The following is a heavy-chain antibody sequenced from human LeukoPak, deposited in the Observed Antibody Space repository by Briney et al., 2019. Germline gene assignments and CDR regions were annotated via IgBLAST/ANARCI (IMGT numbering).Heavy chain of an antibody. V-gene: IGHV1-69*13. CDR2: IIPIFGTA. Sequence: SVKVSCKASGGTFSSYAISWVRQAPGQGLEWMGGIIPIFGTANYAQKFQGRVTITADESTSTACMELSSLRSEDTAVYYCAGDSGYDSRVPWFDPWGQGTLVTVSS. CDR3: AGDSGYDSRVPWFDP. J-gene: IGHJ5*02. D-gene: IGHD5-12*01. CDR1: GGTFSSYA.